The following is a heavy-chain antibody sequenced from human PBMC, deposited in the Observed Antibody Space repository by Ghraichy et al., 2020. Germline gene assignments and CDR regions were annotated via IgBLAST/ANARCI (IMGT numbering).Heavy chain of an antibody. CDR1: GGSFSGYY. CDR2: INHSGST. CDR3: ARLVALGYCSSTSCYLSRNWYFDL. Sequence: ETLSLTCAVYGGSFSGYYWSWIRQPPGKGLEWIGEINHSGSTNYNPSLKSRVTISVDTSKNQFSLKLSSVTAADTAVYYCARLVALGYCSSTSCYLSRNWYFDLWGRGTLVTVSS. D-gene: IGHD2-2*01. J-gene: IGHJ2*01. V-gene: IGHV4-34*01.